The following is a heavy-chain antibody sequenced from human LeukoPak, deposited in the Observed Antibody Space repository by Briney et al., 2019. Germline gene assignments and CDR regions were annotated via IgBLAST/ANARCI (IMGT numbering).Heavy chain of an antibody. CDR3: AREFREEAYYDFWSGYYLDY. D-gene: IGHD3-3*01. V-gene: IGHV4-34*01. CDR2: INHSGST. Sequence: SETLSLTCAVYGGSFSGYYWSWIRQPPVKGLEWIGEINHSGSTNYNPSLKSRVTISVDTSKNQFSLKLSSVTAADTAVYYCAREFREEAYYDFWSGYYLDYWGQGTLVTVSS. CDR1: GGSFSGYY. J-gene: IGHJ4*02.